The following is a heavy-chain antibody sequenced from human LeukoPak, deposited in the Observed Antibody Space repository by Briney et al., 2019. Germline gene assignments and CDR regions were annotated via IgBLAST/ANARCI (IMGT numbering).Heavy chain of an antibody. CDR3: ARVVADNWFDP. CDR2: IYPGDSDT. Sequence: GESLKISCNGSGYTFTSYWIAWVRQMPGKGREWMGIIYPGDSDTRYSPSFQGQVTISADKSISTAYLQWSSLKASDTAMYYCARVVADNWFDPWGQGTLVTVSS. CDR1: GYTFTSYW. J-gene: IGHJ5*02. D-gene: IGHD2-15*01. V-gene: IGHV5-51*01.